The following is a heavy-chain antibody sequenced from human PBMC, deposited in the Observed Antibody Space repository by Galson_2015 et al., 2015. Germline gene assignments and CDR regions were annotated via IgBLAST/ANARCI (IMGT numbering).Heavy chain of an antibody. V-gene: IGHV1-46*01. D-gene: IGHD3-22*01. Sequence: SVKVSCKASGYTFTSYYMHWVRQAPGQGLEWMGIINPSGGSTSYAQKFQGRVTMTRDTSTGTVYMELSSLRSEDTAVYYCAREGEYYYDSSGYYYDNYYYGMDVWGQGTTVTVSS. CDR3: AREGEYYYDSSGYYYDNYYYGMDV. J-gene: IGHJ6*02. CDR1: GYTFTSYY. CDR2: INPSGGST.